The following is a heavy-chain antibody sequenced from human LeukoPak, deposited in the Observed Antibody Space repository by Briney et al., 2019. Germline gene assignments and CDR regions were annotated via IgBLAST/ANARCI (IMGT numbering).Heavy chain of an antibody. CDR1: GFTFSSYG. Sequence: GGSLRLSCAASGFTFSSYGMHWVRQAPGKGLEWVAFIRYDGSNKYYADSVKGRFTISRDNSKNTLYLQMNSLRAEDTAVYYCAKDPSSGWYFGVNYYYYYMDVWGKGTTVTISS. V-gene: IGHV3-30*02. CDR2: IRYDGSNK. D-gene: IGHD6-19*01. J-gene: IGHJ6*03. CDR3: AKDPSSGWYFGVNYYYYYMDV.